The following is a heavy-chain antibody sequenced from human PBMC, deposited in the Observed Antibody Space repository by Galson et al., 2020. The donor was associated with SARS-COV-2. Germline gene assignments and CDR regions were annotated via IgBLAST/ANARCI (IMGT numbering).Heavy chain of an antibody. CDR1: GFTFSSYS. V-gene: IGHV3-21*01. D-gene: IGHD2-2*01. CDR2: ISSSSSYT. CDR3: ASHPCSSTSCQYYYGMDV. J-gene: IGHJ6*02. Sequence: TGGSLRLSCAASGFTFSSYSMNWVRQAPGKGLEWVSSISSSSSYTYYADSVKGRFTISRDNAKNSLYLQMNSLRAEDTAVYYCASHPCSSTSCQYYYGMDVWGQGTTVTVSS.